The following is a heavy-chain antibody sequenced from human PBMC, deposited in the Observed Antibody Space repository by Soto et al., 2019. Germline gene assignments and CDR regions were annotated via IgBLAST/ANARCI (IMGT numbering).Heavy chain of an antibody. J-gene: IGHJ6*02. CDR2: IIPIFGTA. D-gene: IGHD5-12*01. Sequence: ASVKVSCKASGGTFSSYAISWVRQAPGQGLEWMGGIIPIFGTANYAQKFQGRVTITADESTSTAYMELSSLRSEDTAVYYCARDPGYSGYDDYYYYYGMDVWGQGTTVTVSS. CDR1: GGTFSSYA. V-gene: IGHV1-69*13. CDR3: ARDPGYSGYDDYYYYYGMDV.